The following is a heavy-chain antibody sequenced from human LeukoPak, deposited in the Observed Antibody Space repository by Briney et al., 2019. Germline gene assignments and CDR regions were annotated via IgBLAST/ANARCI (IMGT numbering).Heavy chain of an antibody. J-gene: IGHJ5*02. CDR1: GFTFSSYA. V-gene: IGHV3-23*01. Sequence: GGSLRLSCAASGFTFSSYAMSWVRQAPGKGLEWVSAISGSGGNTYYADSVKGRFTISRDNSKNTLYLQMNSLRAEDTAVYYCAKDTITRSSYPGWFDPWGQGTLVTVSS. D-gene: IGHD3-16*02. CDR3: AKDTITRSSYPGWFDP. CDR2: ISGSGGNT.